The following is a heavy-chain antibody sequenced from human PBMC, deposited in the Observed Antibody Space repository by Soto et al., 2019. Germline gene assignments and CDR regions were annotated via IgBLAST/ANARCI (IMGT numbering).Heavy chain of an antibody. J-gene: IGHJ2*01. CDR1: GFTFSAYA. CDR3: AKFEGHPLEYWYLDF. V-gene: IGHV3-23*01. D-gene: IGHD1-1*01. Sequence: EVQLLESGGGLVQPGGSLRLSCVASGFTFSAYAMGWVRQARGKGLEWVSTIHGGGGATHYADSVKGRFTISRDDSKNTLYAQMNSLRAEDTAVYYCAKFEGHPLEYWYLDFWGRGTLVTVSS. CDR2: IHGGGGAT.